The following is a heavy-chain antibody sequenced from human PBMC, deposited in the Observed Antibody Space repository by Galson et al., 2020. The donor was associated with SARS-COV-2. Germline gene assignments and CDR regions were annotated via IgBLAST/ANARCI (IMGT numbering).Heavy chain of an antibody. CDR2: ISYDGSNK. Sequence: GGSLRLSCAASGFTFSSYGMHWVRQAPGKGLEWVAVISYDGSNKYYADSVKGRFTISRDNSENIVFLQMNSLRPDDTAVYSCTRDISGGASDIWGQGTMVTVSS. J-gene: IGHJ3*02. CDR1: GFTFSSYG. CDR3: TRDISGGASDI. D-gene: IGHD1-26*01. V-gene: IGHV3-30*03.